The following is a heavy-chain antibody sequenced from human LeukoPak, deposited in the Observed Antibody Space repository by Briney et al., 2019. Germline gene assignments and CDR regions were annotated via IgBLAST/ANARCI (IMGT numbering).Heavy chain of an antibody. D-gene: IGHD6-6*01. CDR3: ARGRAARPRRHGSNWFDP. J-gene: IGHJ5*02. CDR1: GYTFTGYY. V-gene: IGHV1-8*03. Sequence: ASVKVSCKASGYTFTGYYMHWVRQAPGQGLEWMGWMNPNSGDPGYAQKFQGRVTITWNTSISTAYMELSSLRSEDTAVYYCARGRAARPRRHGSNWFDPWGQGTLVTVSS. CDR2: MNPNSGDP.